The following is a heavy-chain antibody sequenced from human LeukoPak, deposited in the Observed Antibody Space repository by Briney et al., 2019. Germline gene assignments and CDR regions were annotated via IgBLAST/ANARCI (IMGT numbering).Heavy chain of an antibody. Sequence: GGSLRLSCAASGFTFSSYEMNWVRQTPGKGLEWVSYISSSGSTIYYADSVKGRFTVSRDNAKNSLYLQMNRLRAEDTAVYYCAREGGYGGLFDYWGQGTLVTVSS. J-gene: IGHJ4*02. V-gene: IGHV3-48*03. CDR1: GFTFSSYE. D-gene: IGHD3-10*01. CDR3: AREGGYGGLFDY. CDR2: ISSSGSTI.